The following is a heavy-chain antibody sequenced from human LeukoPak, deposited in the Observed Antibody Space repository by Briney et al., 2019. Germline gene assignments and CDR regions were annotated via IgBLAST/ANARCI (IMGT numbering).Heavy chain of an antibody. CDR2: IYSGGST. D-gene: IGHD6-19*01. CDR3: ARDKAPVIAVAGLFDY. V-gene: IGHV3-53*01. CDR1: GFTVSSNY. J-gene: IGHJ4*02. Sequence: PGGSLRLSCAASGFTVSSNYMSWVRQAPGKGLEWVSVIYSGGSTYYADSVKGRFTISRDNSKNTLYLQMNSLRAEDTAVYYCARDKAPVIAVAGLFDYWGQGTLVTVSS.